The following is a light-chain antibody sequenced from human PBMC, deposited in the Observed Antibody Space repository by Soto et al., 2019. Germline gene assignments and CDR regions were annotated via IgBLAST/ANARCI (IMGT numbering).Light chain of an antibody. CDR1: QSVSSY. J-gene: IGKJ4*01. CDR2: DAS. CDR3: QQRSNWPPF. V-gene: IGKV3-11*01. Sequence: EIVLTQSPATLSLSPGERATLSCRASQSVSSYLAWYQQKPGQAPRLLFYDASNRATGIPARFSGSGSVTDFTLTISSLDPEDFAVYYCQQRSNWPPFFGGGTKVEIK.